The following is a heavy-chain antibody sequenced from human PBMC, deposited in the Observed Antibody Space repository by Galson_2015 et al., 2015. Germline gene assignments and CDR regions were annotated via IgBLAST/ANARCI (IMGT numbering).Heavy chain of an antibody. V-gene: IGHV3-7*01. D-gene: IGHD2-2*01. Sequence: SLRLSCAASGFTFSNYWMSWVRQAPGKGLEWVANIKQDGSEKYYVDSVEGRFTISRDNAKNSLYLQMNSLRAEDAAVYYCARGGYCSSTSCYRTIDYWGQGTLVTVSS. CDR2: IKQDGSEK. J-gene: IGHJ4*02. CDR3: ARGGYCSSTSCYRTIDY. CDR1: GFTFSNYW.